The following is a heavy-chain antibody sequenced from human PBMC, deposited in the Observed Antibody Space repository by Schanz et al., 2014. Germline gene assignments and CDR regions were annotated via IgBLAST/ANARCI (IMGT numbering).Heavy chain of an antibody. Sequence: QVQLVESGGGLVKPGGSLRLSCAASGFTFRNYGMSWVRQAPGTGLEWVAVISYDGTNKYYADSVKGRFTISRDNSKNTLYLQVNSLRAEDTAVYYCAKHVRSLTGNDYWGQGTLVTVSS. CDR3: AKHVRSLTGNDY. V-gene: IGHV3-30*18. D-gene: IGHD3-9*01. CDR1: GFTFRNYG. CDR2: ISYDGTNK. J-gene: IGHJ4*02.